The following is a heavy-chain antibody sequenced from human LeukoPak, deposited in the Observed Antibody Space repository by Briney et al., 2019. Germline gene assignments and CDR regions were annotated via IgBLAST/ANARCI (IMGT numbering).Heavy chain of an antibody. CDR2: IYFSGSS. Sequence: SETLSLTCNVSGGSISGYHWSWIRQPPGKGLEWLGYIYFSGSSNYNPSLKSRVTMSADTSKNQFSLKLSSVTAADTAVYYCARVPRSYYYYYYMDVWGKGTTVTVSS. V-gene: IGHV4-59*01. CDR1: GGSISGYH. CDR3: ARVPRSYYYYYYMDV. J-gene: IGHJ6*03.